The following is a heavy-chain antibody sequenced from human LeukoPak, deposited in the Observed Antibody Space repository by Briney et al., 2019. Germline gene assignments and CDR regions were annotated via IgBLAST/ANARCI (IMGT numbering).Heavy chain of an antibody. D-gene: IGHD6-19*01. J-gene: IGHJ4*02. Sequence: NSSETLSLTCTVSGGSISTYYWSWIQQPPGKGLEWIGYINYRGNTNYNPSLKNRVSMSVDMSKNQFSLKLRSVTAADTAVYFCAREGYSSGWNDCWGQGTLVTVSS. CDR1: GGSISTYY. CDR3: AREGYSSGWNDC. V-gene: IGHV4-59*01. CDR2: INYRGNT.